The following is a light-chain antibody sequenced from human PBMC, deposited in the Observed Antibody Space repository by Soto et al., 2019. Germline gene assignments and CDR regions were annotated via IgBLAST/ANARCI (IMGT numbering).Light chain of an antibody. Sequence: EIVLTQSPATLSLSPGERATLSCRASQSVNTFLAWYQQKPGQAPRLLISDASNRATGIPARFSGSGSGTEFTLTISSLEPEDFAVYYCQQRFNWPGLTFGGGTQVEIK. CDR3: QQRFNWPGLT. J-gene: IGKJ4*01. CDR1: QSVNTF. CDR2: DAS. V-gene: IGKV3-11*01.